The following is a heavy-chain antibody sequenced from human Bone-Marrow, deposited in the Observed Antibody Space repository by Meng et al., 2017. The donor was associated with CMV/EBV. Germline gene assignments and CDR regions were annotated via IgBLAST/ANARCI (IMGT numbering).Heavy chain of an antibody. Sequence: ASVKVSCKASGGTFSSYAISWVRQAPGQGLEWMGWISAYNGNTNYAQKLQGRVTMTTDTSTSTAYMELRSLRSDDTAVYYCAREIELTYYYYGMDVWGQGTTVTVSS. J-gene: IGHJ6*02. CDR3: AREIELTYYYYGMDV. CDR1: GGTFSSYA. CDR2: ISAYNGNT. D-gene: IGHD1-26*01. V-gene: IGHV1-18*01.